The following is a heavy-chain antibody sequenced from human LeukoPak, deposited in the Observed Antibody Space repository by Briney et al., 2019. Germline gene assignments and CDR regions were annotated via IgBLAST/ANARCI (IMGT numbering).Heavy chain of an antibody. CDR3: ATDRVVPASIGGIWFDP. V-gene: IGHV1-46*01. D-gene: IGHD2-2*01. CDR1: GYTFTSYY. CDR2: INPSGGST. Sequence: ASVKVSCKASGYTFTSYYMHWVRQAPGQGLEWMGIINPSGGSTSYAQKFQGRVTMTEDTSTDTAFMELSSLRSEDTAVYYCATDRVVPASIGGIWFDPWGQGTLVTVSS. J-gene: IGHJ5*02.